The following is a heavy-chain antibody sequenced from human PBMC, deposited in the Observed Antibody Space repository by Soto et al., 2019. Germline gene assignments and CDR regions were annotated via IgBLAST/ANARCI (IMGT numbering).Heavy chain of an antibody. CDR3: ARDAGSCSGGSCYYHNWFDP. D-gene: IGHD2-15*01. CDR2: INPNSGGT. V-gene: IGHV1-2*04. Sequence: GASLKVSCKSSGYPFTGYCIHWVRQAPGQGLEWMGWINPNSGGTNYAQKFQGWVTMTRDTSISTAYMELSRLRSDDTAVYYCARDAGSCSGGSCYYHNWFDPWGQGTLVTVSS. CDR1: GYPFTGYC. J-gene: IGHJ5*02.